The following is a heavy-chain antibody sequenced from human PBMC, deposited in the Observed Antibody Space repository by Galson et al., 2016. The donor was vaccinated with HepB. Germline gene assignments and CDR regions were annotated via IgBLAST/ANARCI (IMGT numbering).Heavy chain of an antibody. V-gene: IGHV3-48*02. Sequence: SLRLSCAASGFTFSSYSMNWVRQAPGKGLEWVSYISSSSGTIYYADSVKGRFTISRDNAKNSLYLQMNSLRDEDTAVFYCARGRRELSPFGYWGQGTLVTVSS. CDR3: ARGRRELSPFGY. CDR2: ISSSSGTI. CDR1: GFTFSSYS. D-gene: IGHD2/OR15-2a*01. J-gene: IGHJ4*02.